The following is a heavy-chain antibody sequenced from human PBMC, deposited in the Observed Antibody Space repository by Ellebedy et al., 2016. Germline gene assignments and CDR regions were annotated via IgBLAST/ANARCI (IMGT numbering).Heavy chain of an antibody. V-gene: IGHV3-7*01. D-gene: IGHD2-2*01. CDR2: IKQDGSEK. J-gene: IGHJ6*02. CDR1: GFTFSSYW. CDR3: ARGSGVVVPAAIYYYYAMDV. Sequence: GGSLRLSXAASGFTFSSYWMSWVRLAPGKGLEWVANIKQDGSEKNYVDSVKGRFTISRDNAKSSLYLQMNSLRAEDTAVYYCARGSGVVVPAAIYYYYAMDVWGQGTTVTVSS.